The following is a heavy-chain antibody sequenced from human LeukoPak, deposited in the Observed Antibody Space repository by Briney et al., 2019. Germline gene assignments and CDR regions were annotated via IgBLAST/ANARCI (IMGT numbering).Heavy chain of an antibody. J-gene: IGHJ4*02. V-gene: IGHV4-39*01. CDR1: GGPISSSRYY. Sequence: PSETLSLTCSVSGGPISSSRYYWGWIRQPPGKGLGWNGNIYYSGSTYYNPPLKSRVAISVDTSKKQFSRKLSSVTATDTAVYYCARHPNSGSFFGAVDYWGQGTLVTVSS. D-gene: IGHD1-26*01. CDR3: ARHPNSGSFFGAVDY. CDR2: IYYSGST.